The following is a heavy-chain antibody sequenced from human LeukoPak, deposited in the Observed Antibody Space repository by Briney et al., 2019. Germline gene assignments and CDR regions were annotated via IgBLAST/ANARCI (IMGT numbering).Heavy chain of an antibody. CDR2: IYTSGST. D-gene: IGHD5-12*01. V-gene: IGHV4-61*02. CDR1: GCSISSGSYY. Sequence: SETLSLTCTVSGCSISSGSYYWSWIRQPAGKGLECIGCIYTSGSTNYNPSLKSRVTISVDTSKNQFSLKLSSVTAADTAVYYCARDPSRGYDFRVWFDPWGQGTLVTVSS. J-gene: IGHJ5*02. CDR3: ARDPSRGYDFRVWFDP.